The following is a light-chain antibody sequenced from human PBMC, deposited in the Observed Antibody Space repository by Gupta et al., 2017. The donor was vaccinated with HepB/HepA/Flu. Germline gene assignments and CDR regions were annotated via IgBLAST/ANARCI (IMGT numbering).Light chain of an antibody. Sequence: QAGLIQPPSVSKGLTQTATLTCTGNNNNVGSEGAVWLQQHEGHPPKLLSYKNNDRPSGISERFSASRSGNTASLTITGLQAEDEADYFCSAWDNSRSAHVFGTGTKVNIL. V-gene: IGLV10-54*04. CDR3: SAWDNSRSAHV. J-gene: IGLJ1*01. CDR2: KNN. CDR1: NNNVGSEG.